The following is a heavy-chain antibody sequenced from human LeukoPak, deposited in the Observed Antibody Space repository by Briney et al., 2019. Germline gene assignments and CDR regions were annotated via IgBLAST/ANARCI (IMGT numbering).Heavy chain of an antibody. V-gene: IGHV3-33*01. D-gene: IGHD2-2*01. J-gene: IGHJ4*02. Sequence: PGGSLRLSCAACGFTFRNYGMHGVRQARGKGVEGVAVMWYEGSNKYYADSVKGRFTISRDNSKTTLYLQMNSLRDEDMAVYYCASHCSITSCYAGDYWGQGTLVTVSS. CDR3: ASHCSITSCYAGDY. CDR2: MWYEGSNK. CDR1: GFTFRNYG.